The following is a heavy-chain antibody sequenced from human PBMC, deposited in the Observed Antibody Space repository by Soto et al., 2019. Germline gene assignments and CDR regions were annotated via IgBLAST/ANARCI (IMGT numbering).Heavy chain of an antibody. CDR2: IFYTGST. V-gene: IGHV4-59*01. CDR1: GGSIHDYY. J-gene: IGHJ4*02. CDR3: ARVNRGAFDH. Sequence: QVQLQESGPGLVKPSQTLSLTCTVSGGSIHDYYWVWIRQPPGKGLEWIGSIFYTGSTDYNPSLKSRVTLSLDTSKNQFSLNLSSVTAADTAVYYCARVNRGAFDHWGQGALVTVYS.